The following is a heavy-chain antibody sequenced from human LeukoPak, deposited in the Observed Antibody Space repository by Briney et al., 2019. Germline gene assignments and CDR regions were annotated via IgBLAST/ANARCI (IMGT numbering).Heavy chain of an antibody. Sequence: PSETLSLTCAVYGGSFSGYYWSGIRQPPGKGLEWIGEINHSGSTNYNPSLKSRVTISVDTSKNQFSLKLSSVTAADTAVYYCATQTDITMVRGVFEPNWFDPWGQGTLVTVSS. V-gene: IGHV4-34*01. CDR3: ATQTDITMVRGVFEPNWFDP. CDR2: INHSGST. CDR1: GGSFSGYY. D-gene: IGHD3-10*01. J-gene: IGHJ5*02.